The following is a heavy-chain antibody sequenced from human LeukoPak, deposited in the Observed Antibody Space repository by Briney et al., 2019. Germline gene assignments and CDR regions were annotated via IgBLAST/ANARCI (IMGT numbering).Heavy chain of an antibody. CDR1: GYTFATYG. V-gene: IGHV1-18*01. D-gene: IGHD6-13*01. Sequence: ASVKVSCKASGYTFATYGFCWVRQAPGHGLEWMGWISANTGKTDYAQKFQGRVTMTTDTSTSTAYMELRSLRPDDTAVYYCAKVAGDRMDYWGQGTPLTVSS. J-gene: IGHJ4*02. CDR3: AKVAGDRMDY. CDR2: ISANTGKT.